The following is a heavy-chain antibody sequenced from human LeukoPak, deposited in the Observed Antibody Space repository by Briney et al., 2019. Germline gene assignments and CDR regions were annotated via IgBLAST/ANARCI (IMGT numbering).Heavy chain of an antibody. D-gene: IGHD3-3*01. V-gene: IGHV3-15*01. Sequence: GGSLRLSXAASGFTFSNAWMSWVRQTPGKGLEWVGRIKSKTDGGTTDYAAPVKGRFTISRDDSKNTLYLQMNSLKTEDTAVYYCTTVGLYDFWSGYYIPPHYMDVWGKGTTVTVSS. CDR3: TTVGLYDFWSGYYIPPHYMDV. J-gene: IGHJ6*03. CDR1: GFTFSNAW. CDR2: IKSKTDGGTT.